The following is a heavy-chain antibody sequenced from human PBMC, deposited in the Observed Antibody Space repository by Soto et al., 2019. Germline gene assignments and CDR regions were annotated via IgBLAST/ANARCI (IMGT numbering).Heavy chain of an antibody. V-gene: IGHV3-21*01. Sequence: KSGGSLRLSCAASGFTFSSYSMNWVRQAPGKGLEWVSSISSSSSYIYYADSVKGRFTISRDNAKNSLYLQMNSLRAEDTAVYYCARDHYDFWSGYPDYWGQGTLVTVST. CDR3: ARDHYDFWSGYPDY. CDR1: GFTFSSYS. D-gene: IGHD3-3*01. J-gene: IGHJ4*02. CDR2: ISSSSSYI.